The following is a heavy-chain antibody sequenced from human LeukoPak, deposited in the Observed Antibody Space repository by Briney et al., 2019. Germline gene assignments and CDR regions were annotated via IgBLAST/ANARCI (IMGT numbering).Heavy chain of an antibody. V-gene: IGHV1-2*02. D-gene: IGHD6-13*01. CDR3: AREGDIAAALFDN. CDR1: GYTFSAYY. CDR2: ISPQSFDA. Sequence: ASVKVSCKGSGYTFSAYYIHWLRQAPGQGPEWMGWISPQSFDANYAQKFQGRVTMTTATSMNTVFMELSGLSSDDTAVYCAREGDIAAALFDNWGQGTLVTVSS. J-gene: IGHJ4*02.